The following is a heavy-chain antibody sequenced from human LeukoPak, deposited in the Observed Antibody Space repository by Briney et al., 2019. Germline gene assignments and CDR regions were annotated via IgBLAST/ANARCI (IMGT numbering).Heavy chain of an antibody. CDR3: ARDVLDSGGYLNPSQY. Sequence: GGSLRLSCAASGFTFSRHSMSWVRQAPGKGLEWVSVIYSGGSTYYADSVKGRFTISRDTSRNTLYLQMNSLRVEDTAVYYCARDVLDSGGYLNPSQYWGQGTLVTVSS. CDR2: IYSGGST. V-gene: IGHV3-53*01. CDR1: GFTFSRHS. D-gene: IGHD2-15*01. J-gene: IGHJ4*02.